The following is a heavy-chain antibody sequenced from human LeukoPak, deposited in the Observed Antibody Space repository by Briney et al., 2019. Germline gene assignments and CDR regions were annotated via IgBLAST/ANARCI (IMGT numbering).Heavy chain of an antibody. CDR2: TIPIFGTA. D-gene: IGHD3-22*01. CDR3: ARDPTDYYYDTSGYYPTGAFDI. CDR1: GGTFSSYA. J-gene: IGHJ3*02. Sequence: SVKVSCKASGGTFSSYAISWVRQAPGQGLEWMGGTIPIFGTANYAQKFQGRVTITADKSTSTAYMELSSLRSEDTAVYYCARDPTDYYYDTSGYYPTGAFDIWGQGTMVTVSS. V-gene: IGHV1-69*06.